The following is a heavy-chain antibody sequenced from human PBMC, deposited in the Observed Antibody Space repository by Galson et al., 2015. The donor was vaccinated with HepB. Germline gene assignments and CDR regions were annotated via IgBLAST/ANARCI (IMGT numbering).Heavy chain of an antibody. D-gene: IGHD3-22*01. CDR2: IIPIFGTA. J-gene: IGHJ3*02. CDR3: AREIMRASEDSSGYYMPLFCAFDI. CDR1: GGTFSSYA. Sequence: SVKVSCKASGGTFSSYAISWVRQAPGQGLEWMGGIIPIFGTANYAQKFQGRVTITADESTSTAYMELSSLRSEDTAVYYCAREIMRASEDSSGYYMPLFCAFDIWGQGTMVTVSS. V-gene: IGHV1-69*13.